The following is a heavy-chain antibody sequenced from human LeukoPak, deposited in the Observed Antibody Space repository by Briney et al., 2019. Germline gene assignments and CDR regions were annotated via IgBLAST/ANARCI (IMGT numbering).Heavy chain of an antibody. CDR3: ARNYYDILTGCYYYYMDV. Sequence: ASVKVSCKASGYTFTGYYMHWVRQAPGQGLEWMGWINPNSGGTNYAQKFQGRVTMTRDTSISTAYMELSRLRSDDTAVSYCARNYYDILTGCYYYYMDVWGKGTTVTVSS. CDR1: GYTFTGYY. D-gene: IGHD3-9*01. V-gene: IGHV1-2*02. J-gene: IGHJ6*03. CDR2: INPNSGGT.